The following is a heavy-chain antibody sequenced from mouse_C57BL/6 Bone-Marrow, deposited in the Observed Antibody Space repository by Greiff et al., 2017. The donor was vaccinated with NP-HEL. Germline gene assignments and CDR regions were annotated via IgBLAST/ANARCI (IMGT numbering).Heavy chain of an antibody. Sequence: EVMLVESGGGLVQSGRSLRLSCATSGFTFSDFYMEWVRQAPGKGLEWIAASTNKANDYTTEYSASVKGRFIVSRDTSQSILYLQMNALGAEDNAIYYGAKDALRRGAMDYWGQGTSVTVSS. CDR1: GFTFSDFY. CDR3: AKDALRRGAMDY. CDR2: STNKANDYTT. J-gene: IGHJ4*01. V-gene: IGHV7-1*01.